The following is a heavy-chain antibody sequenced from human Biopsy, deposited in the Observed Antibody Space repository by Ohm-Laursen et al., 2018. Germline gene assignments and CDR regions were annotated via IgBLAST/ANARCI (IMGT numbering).Heavy chain of an antibody. Sequence: ASVKVSCKASGYTLSRYYMHWVRQAPGQGLEWMGIIAPSGGTTSYGQKFQGRVIMTRDTSTNTVSMELSSLRSEDTAVHFCARGNVDTPNHRFDYWGQGTLVTVSS. CDR3: ARGNVDTPNHRFDY. CDR1: GYTLSRYY. J-gene: IGHJ4*02. D-gene: IGHD5-18*01. CDR2: IAPSGGTT. V-gene: IGHV1-46*01.